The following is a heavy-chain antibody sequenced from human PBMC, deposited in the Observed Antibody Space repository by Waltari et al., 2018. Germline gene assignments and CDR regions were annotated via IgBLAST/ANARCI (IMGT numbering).Heavy chain of an antibody. Sequence: EVQLVESGGGLVQPGGSLRLSCAASGFTVGTNQMSGVRQAQGKGLEWVSTIRGSGGNTCYADSVKGRFSMSRDNSKNTLYLQMNSLRAEDTAVYYCAKDPAGTYYFEYWGQGTLVTVSS. CDR2: IRGSGGNT. J-gene: IGHJ4*02. CDR3: AKDPAGTYYFEY. D-gene: IGHD6-19*01. CDR1: GFTVGTNQ. V-gene: IGHV3-23*04.